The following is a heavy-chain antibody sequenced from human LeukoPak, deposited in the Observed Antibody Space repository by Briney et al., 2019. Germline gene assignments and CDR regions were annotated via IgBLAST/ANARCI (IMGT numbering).Heavy chain of an antibody. D-gene: IGHD6-13*01. CDR3: ARVAEAAAFDY. CDR1: GFTFGNYA. V-gene: IGHV3-23*01. Sequence: GSLRLSCAASGFTFGNYAMSWVRRAPGKGLDWVSAISGPAFTTYYADSVKGRFTVSRDNSKETLYLQMNSLRAEDTAVYYCARVAEAAAFDYWGQGTLVTVSS. J-gene: IGHJ4*02. CDR2: ISGPAFTT.